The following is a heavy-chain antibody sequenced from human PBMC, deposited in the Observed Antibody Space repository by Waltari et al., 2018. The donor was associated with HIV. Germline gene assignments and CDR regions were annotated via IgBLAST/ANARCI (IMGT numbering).Heavy chain of an antibody. CDR3: ARDSLRGIGADGNWFDP. CDR2: ISSSSSYI. J-gene: IGHJ5*02. Sequence: EVQLVESGGGLVKPGGSLRLSCAASGFTFSSDNMNWVRQAPGKGLEWFSFISSSSSYIYYADSVKGRFTISRDNAKNSLNLQMNSLRAEDTAVYYCARDSLRGIGADGNWFDPWGQGTLVTVSS. V-gene: IGHV3-21*01. D-gene: IGHD6-13*01. CDR1: GFTFSSDN.